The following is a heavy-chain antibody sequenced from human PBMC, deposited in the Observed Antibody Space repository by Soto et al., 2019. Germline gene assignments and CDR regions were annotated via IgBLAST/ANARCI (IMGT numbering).Heavy chain of an antibody. D-gene: IGHD3-10*01. CDR3: ARFRSKSITMVRGVKGGMDV. CDR1: GFTFSSYA. CDR2: ITGDGSNK. V-gene: IGHV3-30-3*01. J-gene: IGHJ6*02. Sequence: FLRLSCAASGFTFSSYAMSWVRQAPGKWLEWVAVITGDGSNKYYADSVKGRFTISRDNSKNTLYLQMNSLRAEDTAVYYCARFRSKSITMVRGVKGGMDVWGQGTTVTVSS.